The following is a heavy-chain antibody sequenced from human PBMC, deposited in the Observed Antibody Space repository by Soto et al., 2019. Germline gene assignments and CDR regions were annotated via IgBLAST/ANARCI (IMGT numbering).Heavy chain of an antibody. V-gene: IGHV3-72*01. Sequence: EVQLVESGGGLVQRGGSLRLSCAASGFTLSDHYIDWVRQAPEKGLEWVGRSGDRRTSYSTEYAASVKGRFTISRDDSKNSLDLQMNSLKTEDTAVYYCARTPQTGNDFHVWGQGTTVTVSS. CDR3: ARTPQTGNDFHV. J-gene: IGHJ6*02. D-gene: IGHD1-1*01. CDR1: GFTLSDHY. CDR2: SGDRRTSYST.